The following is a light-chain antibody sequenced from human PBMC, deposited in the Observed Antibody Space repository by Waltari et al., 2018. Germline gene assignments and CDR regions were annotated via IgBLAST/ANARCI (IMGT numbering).Light chain of an antibody. J-gene: IGLJ3*02. Sequence: QAVVTQEPSLPVSPGGTVTLTCGSSTGAVTSGHYPYWFQQMPGQVPRTLIYDTSNKHSWTPARFAGSLLGGKAALTLSGAQPEDGADYYCLLWYSGARWVFGGGTKLSVL. V-gene: IGLV7-46*01. CDR2: DTS. CDR1: TGAVTSGHY. CDR3: LLWYSGARWV.